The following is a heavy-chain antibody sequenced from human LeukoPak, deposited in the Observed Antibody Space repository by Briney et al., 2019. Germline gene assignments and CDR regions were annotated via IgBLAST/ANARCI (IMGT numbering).Heavy chain of an antibody. CDR2: ISYDGSNK. CDR1: GFTFSSYA. J-gene: IGHJ4*02. D-gene: IGHD3-10*01. V-gene: IGHV3-30-3*01. CDR3: ARDGSGSYYVNRYFDY. Sequence: GRSLRLSCAASGFTFSSYAMHWVRQAPGKGLEWVAVISYDGSNKYYADSVKGRFTISRDNSKNTLYLQMNSLRAEDTAVYYCARDGSGSYYVNRYFDYWGQGTLVTVSS.